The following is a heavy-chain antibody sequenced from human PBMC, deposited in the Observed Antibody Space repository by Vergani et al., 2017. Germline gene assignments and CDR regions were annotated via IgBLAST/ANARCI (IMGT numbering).Heavy chain of an antibody. Sequence: QVQLQESGPGLVKPSETLSLTCSVSGYSISRGYYWGWIRQPPGKGLEWIATVFHSGSAYYNPSLRRRVTISVETSKNQFSLRLTTLTAADTAVYYCARVEGIQLWLDYWGQGTLVTVSS. V-gene: IGHV4-38-2*02. CDR3: ARVEGIQLWLDY. CDR1: GYSISRGYY. J-gene: IGHJ4*02. D-gene: IGHD5-18*01. CDR2: VFHSGSA.